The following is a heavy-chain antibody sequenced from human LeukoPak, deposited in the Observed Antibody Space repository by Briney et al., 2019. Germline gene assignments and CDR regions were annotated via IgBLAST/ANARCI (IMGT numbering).Heavy chain of an antibody. D-gene: IGHD6-19*01. V-gene: IGHV3-74*01. CDR1: GFTFSSYW. CDR2: VNGDGSTT. J-gene: IGHJ4*02. Sequence: QPGGSLRLSCAASGFTFSSYWMHWVRQAPGKGLVWVSRVNGDGSTTTYADSVKGRFTISRDNAKNTLYLQMNSLRAEDTAVYYCARVSVAGTCFDYWGQGTLVTVSP. CDR3: ARVSVAGTCFDY.